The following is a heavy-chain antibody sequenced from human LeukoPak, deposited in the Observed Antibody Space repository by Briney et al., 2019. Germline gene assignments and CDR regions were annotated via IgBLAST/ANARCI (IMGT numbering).Heavy chain of an antibody. CDR2: IYYSGST. Sequence: SETLSLTCTVSGGSIYSYYWSWTRQPPEKGLEWIGYIYYSGSTNYNPSLKSRVTISVDTSKNQFSLKLSSVTAADTAVYYCAKAYYDFWSGYGDYYYYMDVWGKGTTVTVSS. CDR3: AKAYYDFWSGYGDYYYYMDV. V-gene: IGHV4-59*01. CDR1: GGSIYSYY. J-gene: IGHJ6*03. D-gene: IGHD3-3*01.